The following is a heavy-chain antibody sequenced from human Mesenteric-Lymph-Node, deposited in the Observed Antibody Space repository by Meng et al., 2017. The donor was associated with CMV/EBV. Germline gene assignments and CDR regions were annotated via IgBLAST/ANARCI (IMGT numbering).Heavy chain of an antibody. J-gene: IGHJ5*02. V-gene: IGHV3-11*04. D-gene: IGHD5-18*01. CDR2: ISSSGSTM. CDR1: GFTFRDYH. CDR3: ARDKYPYTAMETNSFDP. Sequence: GGSLKISCAASGFTFRDYHMSWIRQAPGKGLEWVSYISSSGSTMYYADSVRGRFTISRDNAKNSLYLQVNSLRAEDTALYYCARDKYPYTAMETNSFDPWGQGTLVTVSS.